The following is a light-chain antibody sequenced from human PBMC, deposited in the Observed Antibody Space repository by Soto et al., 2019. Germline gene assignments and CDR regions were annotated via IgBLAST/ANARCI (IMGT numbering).Light chain of an antibody. CDR1: QSVSSSY. J-gene: IGKJ3*01. Sequence: EIVLTQSPGTLSLSPGERATLSCRASQSVSSSYLAWYQQKPGQAPRLLIYGPSSRATGIPDRFSGSGSGTDFTLTISRLEPEDFAVYYCQQYDNSPLFTFGPGTKVDIK. CDR3: QQYDNSPLFT. V-gene: IGKV3-20*01. CDR2: GPS.